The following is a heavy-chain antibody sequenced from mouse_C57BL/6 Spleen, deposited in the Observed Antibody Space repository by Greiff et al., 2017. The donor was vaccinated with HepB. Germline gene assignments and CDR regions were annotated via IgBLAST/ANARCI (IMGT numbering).Heavy chain of an antibody. V-gene: IGHV1-80*01. Sequence: QVQLQQSGAELVKPGASVKISCKASGYAFSSYWMNWVKQRPGKGLEWIGQIYPGDGDTNYNGKFKGKATLTADKSSSTAYMQLSSLTSEDSAVYFCARFPITTVVATGNYWGQGTTLTVSS. D-gene: IGHD1-1*01. CDR2: IYPGDGDT. CDR3: ARFPITTVVATGNY. J-gene: IGHJ2*01. CDR1: GYAFSSYW.